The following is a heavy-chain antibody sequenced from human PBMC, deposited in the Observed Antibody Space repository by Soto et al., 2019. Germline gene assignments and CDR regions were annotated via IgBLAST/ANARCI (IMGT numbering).Heavy chain of an antibody. Sequence: SETLSLTCTVSGGSVSSGSYSWSWIRQPPGKGLEWMGYIYNSGTTDYNPSLKSRVTISVDTSKNQFSLNLSSVTAADTAIYYCARIYSRNYVYYYGLDVWGQGTTVTVSS. CDR1: GGSVSSGSYS. CDR3: ARIYSRNYVYYYGLDV. D-gene: IGHD6-13*01. CDR2: IYNSGTT. V-gene: IGHV4-61*01. J-gene: IGHJ6*01.